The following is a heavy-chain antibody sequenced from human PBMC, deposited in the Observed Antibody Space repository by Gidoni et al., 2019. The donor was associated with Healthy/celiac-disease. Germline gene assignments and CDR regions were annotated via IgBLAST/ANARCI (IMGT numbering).Heavy chain of an antibody. V-gene: IGHV4-34*01. CDR2: INHSGST. CDR1: GGSFSGSY. Sequence: QVQLQQWGAGLLKPSETLSLTCAVYGGSFSGSYWSWIRQPPGKGLEWIGEINHSGSTNYNPSLKSRVTISVDTSKNQFSLKLSSVTAADTAVYYCARGYYDSSGYYYGVSWFDPWGQGTLVTVSS. CDR3: ARGYYDSSGYYYGVSWFDP. D-gene: IGHD3-22*01. J-gene: IGHJ5*02.